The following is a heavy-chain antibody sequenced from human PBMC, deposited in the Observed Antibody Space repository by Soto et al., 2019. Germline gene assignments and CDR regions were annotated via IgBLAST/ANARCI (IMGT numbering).Heavy chain of an antibody. CDR3: VRGGYYYGMDV. CDR2: INSDGSST. J-gene: IGHJ6*02. CDR1: GFTFSNYW. Sequence: PGGSQRLSCAASGFTFSNYWMYWVRQTPGKGLVWVSRINSDGSSTSYADSVKGRFTISRDNAKDTLYLQMNSLRAEDMAVYYCVRGGYYYGMDVWGQGTTVTVSS. V-gene: IGHV3-74*01.